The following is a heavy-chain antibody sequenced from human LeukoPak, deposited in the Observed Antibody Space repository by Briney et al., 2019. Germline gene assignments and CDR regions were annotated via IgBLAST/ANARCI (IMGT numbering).Heavy chain of an antibody. Sequence: GGSLRLSCAASGFTFSSYAMSWVRQAPGKGLEWVSAISGSGGSTYYADSVKGRFTISRDNSKNTLYMQMNSLGAEDTAIYYCARWMFYYGSGVFHYHGMDVWGQGTTVTVSS. CDR1: GFTFSSYA. V-gene: IGHV3-23*01. J-gene: IGHJ6*02. CDR2: ISGSGGST. D-gene: IGHD3-10*01. CDR3: ARWMFYYGSGVFHYHGMDV.